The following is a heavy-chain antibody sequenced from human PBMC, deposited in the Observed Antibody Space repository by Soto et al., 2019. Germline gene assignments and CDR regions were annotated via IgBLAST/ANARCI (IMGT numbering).Heavy chain of an antibody. CDR1: GYTFTSYG. Sequence: ASVKVSCKASGYTFTSYGISWVRQAPGQGLEWMGWISAYNGNTNYAQKLQGRVTMTTDTSTSTAYMELRSLRSDDTAVYYCTRERVVTVPLDYWGQGTLVTVSS. J-gene: IGHJ4*02. CDR2: ISAYNGNT. V-gene: IGHV1-18*04. CDR3: TRERVVTVPLDY. D-gene: IGHD3-3*01.